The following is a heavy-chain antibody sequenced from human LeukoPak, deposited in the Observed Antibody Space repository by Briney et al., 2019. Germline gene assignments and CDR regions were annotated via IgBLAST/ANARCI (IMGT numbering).Heavy chain of an antibody. CDR3: ASPMIVVVTDAFDI. J-gene: IGHJ3*02. Sequence: GASVKVSCKASGYTFTGYYMHWVRQAPGQGLEWMGWINPNSGGTNYAQKFQGRVTMTRDTSISTAYMELSRLRSDDTAVYYCASPMIVVVTDAFDIWGQGTMVTVSS. V-gene: IGHV1-2*02. D-gene: IGHD3-22*01. CDR1: GYTFTGYY. CDR2: INPNSGGT.